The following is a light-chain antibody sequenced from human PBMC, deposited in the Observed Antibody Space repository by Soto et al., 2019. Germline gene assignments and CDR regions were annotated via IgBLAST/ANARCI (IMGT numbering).Light chain of an antibody. J-gene: IGKJ3*01. CDR3: QQSYSFPLT. Sequence: DIQMTQFPSSLSASVGDRVTISCRTNQTTSTYLNWYQQKPGKAPNLLIYAASSLQSGVPSRFSGSGSGTRFTLTITILQPEDFATYYCQQSYSFPLTFGPGTKVDIK. CDR2: AAS. CDR1: QTTSTY. V-gene: IGKV1-39*01.